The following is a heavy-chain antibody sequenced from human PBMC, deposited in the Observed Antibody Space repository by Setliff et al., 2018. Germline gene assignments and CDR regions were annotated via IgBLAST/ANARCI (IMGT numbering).Heavy chain of an antibody. CDR2: INPNSGGT. V-gene: IGHV1-2*04. Sequence: ASVKVSCKASGYTFTGYYMHWVRQAPGQGLEWMRWINPNSGGTNYAQKFQGWVTMTRDTSISTAYMELSRLRSDDTAVYYCARDRDSSGYHYYFDYWGQGTLVTVSS. J-gene: IGHJ4*02. CDR1: GYTFTGYY. CDR3: ARDRDSSGYHYYFDY. D-gene: IGHD3-22*01.